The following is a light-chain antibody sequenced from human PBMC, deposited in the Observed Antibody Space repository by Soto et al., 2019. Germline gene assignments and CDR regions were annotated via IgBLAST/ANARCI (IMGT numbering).Light chain of an antibody. CDR1: SSNIGNNY. CDR3: GTWASSLNYG. V-gene: IGLV1-51*01. CDR2: DNN. J-gene: IGLJ1*01. Sequence: QSVLTQPPSVSAAPRQKVTISCSGRSSNIGNNYVSWYQQLPATAPKLLIYDNNKRPSGIPDRCSGCKSRTSATLRITPVQTGDDDDEYCGTWASSLNYGFGTGTKVTVL.